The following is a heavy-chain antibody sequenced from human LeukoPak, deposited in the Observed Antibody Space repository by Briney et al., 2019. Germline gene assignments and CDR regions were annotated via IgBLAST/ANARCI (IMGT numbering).Heavy chain of an antibody. CDR3: ARDRPAGNTGHSHDY. CDR2: ISYGGTT. CDR1: GASIASGNYY. J-gene: IGHJ4*02. D-gene: IGHD6-13*01. Sequence: SETLSLTCSVSGASIASGNYYWAWIRQPPGKGLEWLGSISYGGTTYYNPSLESRFTISVDTSKNQFSPHLSSVTAADTAVYYCARDRPAGNTGHSHDYWGQGTLVTVSS. V-gene: IGHV4-39*07.